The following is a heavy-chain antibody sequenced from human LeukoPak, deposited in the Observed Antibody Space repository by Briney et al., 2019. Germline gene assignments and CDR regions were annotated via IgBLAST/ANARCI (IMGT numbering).Heavy chain of an antibody. CDR3: ARDSQPRRYYYYYMDV. Sequence: ASVKVSCKASGYTFTSYYMHWVRQAPGQGLEWMGWISPYHGNTNFAEKVKDRLTMTIDTSTNTTYMELRSLRSDDTAVYFCARDSQPRRYYYYYMDVWGKGTTVTISS. CDR1: GYTFTSYY. D-gene: IGHD1-14*01. CDR2: ISPYHGNT. V-gene: IGHV1-18*04. J-gene: IGHJ6*03.